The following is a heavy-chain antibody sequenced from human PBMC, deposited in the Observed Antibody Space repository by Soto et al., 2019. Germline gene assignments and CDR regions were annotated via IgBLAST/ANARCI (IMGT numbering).Heavy chain of an antibody. J-gene: IGHJ4*02. V-gene: IGHV1-24*01. D-gene: IGHD3-22*01. Sequence: GASVKVSCKVSGYTLTELSMHWVRQAPGKGLEWMGGFDPEDGETIYAQKFQGRVTMTEDTSTDTAYMELSSLRSEDTAVYYCATSSPTIYDSSGYYFFDYWGQGTLVTVSS. CDR1: GYTLTELS. CDR3: ATSSPTIYDSSGYYFFDY. CDR2: FDPEDGET.